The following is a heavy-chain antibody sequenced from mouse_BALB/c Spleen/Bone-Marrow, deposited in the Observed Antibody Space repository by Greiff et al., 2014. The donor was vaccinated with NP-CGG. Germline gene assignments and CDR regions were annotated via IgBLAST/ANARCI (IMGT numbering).Heavy chain of an antibody. CDR2: IWAGGTT. Sequence: QVQLKESGPGLVAPSQSLSITCTVSGFSFPRFGVHWVRQPPGKGLEWLGIIWAGGTTNYNSALMSRLSISKDNSKSQVFLKMNSLQTDDTAMYYCARGDYDYAMDYWGQGTSVTVSS. J-gene: IGHJ4*01. D-gene: IGHD2-4*01. V-gene: IGHV2-9*02. CDR1: GFSFPRFG. CDR3: ARGDYDYAMDY.